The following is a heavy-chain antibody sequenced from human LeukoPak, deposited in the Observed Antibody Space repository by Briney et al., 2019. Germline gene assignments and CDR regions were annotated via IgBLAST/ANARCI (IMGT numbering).Heavy chain of an antibody. D-gene: IGHD3-22*01. Sequence: GGSLRLSCAASGFTFDDYAMHWVRQAPGKGLEWVSGISWNSNSIGYADSVKGRFTISRDNAKNSLYLQMNILRAEDTALYYRAKGRSGYYSNGDYWGQGTLVTVSS. J-gene: IGHJ4*02. CDR3: AKGRSGYYSNGDY. V-gene: IGHV3-9*01. CDR1: GFTFDDYA. CDR2: ISWNSNSI.